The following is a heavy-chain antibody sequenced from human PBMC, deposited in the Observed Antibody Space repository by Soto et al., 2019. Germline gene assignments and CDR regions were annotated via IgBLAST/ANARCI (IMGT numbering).Heavy chain of an antibody. V-gene: IGHV4-59*01. CDR2: IYYSGST. CDR3: ARGYNGGWYLNDY. J-gene: IGHJ4*02. Sequence: ETLSLTCTVSGGSISSYYWSWIRQPPGKGLEWIGYIYYSGSTNYNPSLKSRVAISVDTSKNQFSLKLRSVTAADTAIYYCARGYNGGWYLNDYWGQGTLVTVSS. CDR1: GGSISSYY. D-gene: IGHD6-19*01.